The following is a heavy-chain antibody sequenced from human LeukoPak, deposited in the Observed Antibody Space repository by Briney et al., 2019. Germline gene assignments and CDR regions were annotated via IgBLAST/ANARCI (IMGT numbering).Heavy chain of an antibody. J-gene: IGHJ5*02. V-gene: IGHV4-61*01. CDR3: ARVKRVVITKDLWFDP. Sequence: PSETLSLTCAVSGYSISSGYYWGWIRQPPGKGLEWIGYIYYSGSTNYNPSLKSRVTISVDTSKNQFSLKLSSVTAADTAVYYCARVKRVVITKDLWFDPWGQGTLVTVSS. D-gene: IGHD3-22*01. CDR2: IYYSGST. CDR1: GYSISSGYY.